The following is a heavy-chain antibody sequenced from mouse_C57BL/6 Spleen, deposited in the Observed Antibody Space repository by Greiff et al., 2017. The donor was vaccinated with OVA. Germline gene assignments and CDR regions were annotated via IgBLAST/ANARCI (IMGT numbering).Heavy chain of an antibody. J-gene: IGHJ4*01. D-gene: IGHD1-1*01. V-gene: IGHV1-85*01. CDR3: ARSGYYCSSYKAMDY. CDR2: IYPRDGST. CDR1: GYTFTSYD. Sequence: VQLQQSGPELVKPGASVKLSCKASGYTFTSYDINWVKQRPGQGLEWIGWIYPRDGSTTYNEKFKGKATLTVDTSSSTAYMGRHSLTSEYSAVYCCARSGYYCSSYKAMDYWGQGASVTVST.